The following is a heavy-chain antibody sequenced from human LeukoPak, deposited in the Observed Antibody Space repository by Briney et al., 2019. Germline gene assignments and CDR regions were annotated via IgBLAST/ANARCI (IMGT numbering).Heavy chain of an antibody. CDR2: IWRDSSEK. CDR1: EFAFSRHA. V-gene: IGHV3-33*01. Sequence: GGSLRLSCVASEFAFSRHAMHWVRQAPGKGLEWVAVIWRDSSEKHYADSVKGRFTVSRDNSKSTLYLEMNSLRAEDTAIYYCWRHGSGTNYFDPFDWWGKETPATSSS. D-gene: IGHD2/OR15-2a*01. J-gene: IGHJ4*02. CDR3: WRHGSGTNYFDPFDW.